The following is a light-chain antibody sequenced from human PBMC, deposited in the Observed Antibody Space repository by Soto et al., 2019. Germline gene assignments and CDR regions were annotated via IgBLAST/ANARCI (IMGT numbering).Light chain of an antibody. CDR1: QSLLHSNGYNC. CDR2: FGS. V-gene: IGKV2-28*01. CDR3: MQALQTPLT. J-gene: IGKJ4*01. Sequence: EIVMTQSPLSLPVTPGEPASISCRSSQSLLHSNGYNCLDWYVQKPGQSPQLLIYFGSNRASGVPDRFSGSGSGTDFTLKISRVEAEDVGLYDCMQALQTPLTFGGGTKVEIK.